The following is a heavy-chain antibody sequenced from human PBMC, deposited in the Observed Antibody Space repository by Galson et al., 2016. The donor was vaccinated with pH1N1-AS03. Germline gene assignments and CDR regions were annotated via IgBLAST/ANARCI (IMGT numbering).Heavy chain of an antibody. CDR1: GGSLSTYY. Sequence: SETLSLTCTVSGGSLSTYYWSWIRQPAGKALEWIGRVSTTGDTNYNPSLKNRVTMSVDTSKNQFSLKLNSVIAADTAVYYCARLDSSGWYSVDYWGQGNMVIVSS. J-gene: IGHJ4*02. D-gene: IGHD6-19*01. CDR3: ARLDSSGWYSVDY. V-gene: IGHV4-4*07. CDR2: VSTTGDT.